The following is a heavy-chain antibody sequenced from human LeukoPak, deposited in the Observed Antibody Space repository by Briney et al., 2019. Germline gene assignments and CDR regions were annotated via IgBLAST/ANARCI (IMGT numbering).Heavy chain of an antibody. D-gene: IGHD2-2*01. J-gene: IGHJ3*02. CDR3: ARGIVVPAANDAFDI. CDR1: GFTFSSYS. V-gene: IGHV3-21*01. Sequence: PGGSLRLSCAASGFTFSSYSMNWVRQAPGKGLEWVSSISSSSSYIYYADSVKGRFTISRDNAKNSLYLQMNSLRAEDTAVYYCARGIVVPAANDAFDIWGQGTMVTVSS. CDR2: ISSSSSYI.